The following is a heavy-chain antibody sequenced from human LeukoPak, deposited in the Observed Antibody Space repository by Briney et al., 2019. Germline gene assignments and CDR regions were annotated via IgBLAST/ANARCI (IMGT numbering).Heavy chain of an antibody. CDR1: GFTFSSYD. CDR3: ARGITMVRGVISHFDY. D-gene: IGHD3-10*01. CDR2: IGTAGDT. Sequence: GGSLRLSCAASGFTFSSYDMHWVRQATGKGLEWVSAIGTAGDTYYPGSVKGRFTISRENAKNSLYLQMNSLRAGDTAVYYCARGITMVRGVISHFDYWGQGTLSPSPQ. V-gene: IGHV3-13*01. J-gene: IGHJ4*02.